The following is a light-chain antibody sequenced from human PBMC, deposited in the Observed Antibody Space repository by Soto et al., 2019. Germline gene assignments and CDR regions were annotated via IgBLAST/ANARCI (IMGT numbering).Light chain of an antibody. CDR3: QQYGGSPLVT. Sequence: ENVLTQSPATLSLSPGETATLSFRASQSVSNSYLAWYQQKAGQAPRLLIYGASSRATGIPDRFSGTGSGTDFTLTITRLEPEDFAVYYCQQYGGSPLVTFGGGTKVEI. CDR1: QSVSNSY. CDR2: GAS. V-gene: IGKV3-20*01. J-gene: IGKJ4*01.